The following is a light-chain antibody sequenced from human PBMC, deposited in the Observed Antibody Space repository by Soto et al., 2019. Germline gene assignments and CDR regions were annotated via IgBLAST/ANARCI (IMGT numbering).Light chain of an antibody. CDR1: QDISRW. Sequence: DIQMTQSPSSVSASVGDRVTITCRASQDISRWLAWYQQKPGKAPKLLIYAASSLQSGVPSRFSGTGSGTDFTLTINSLQAEDVAVYYCQQHYITPITFGQGTRLEIK. CDR2: AAS. J-gene: IGKJ5*01. CDR3: QQHYITPIT. V-gene: IGKV1-12*01.